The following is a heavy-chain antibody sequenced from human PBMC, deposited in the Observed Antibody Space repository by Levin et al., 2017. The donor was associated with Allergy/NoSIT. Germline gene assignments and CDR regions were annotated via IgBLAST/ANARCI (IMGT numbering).Heavy chain of an antibody. CDR1: GFTFSSYA. J-gene: IGHJ4*02. V-gene: IGHV3-23*01. CDR3: AKDAAIVVAHFDY. D-gene: IGHD3-22*01. Sequence: GESLKISCAASGFTFSSYAMSWVRQAPGKGLEWVSAISGSGGSTYYADSVKGRFTISRDNSKNTLYLQMNSLRAEDTAVYYCAKDAAIVVAHFDYWGQGTLVTVSS. CDR2: ISGSGGST.